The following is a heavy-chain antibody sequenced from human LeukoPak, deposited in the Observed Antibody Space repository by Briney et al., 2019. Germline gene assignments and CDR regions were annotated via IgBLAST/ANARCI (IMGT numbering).Heavy chain of an antibody. CDR3: ARWELSGRVMERLSWIDH. J-gene: IGHJ4*02. CDR1: GFTFDDFG. CDR2: INWNGGGT. D-gene: IGHD3-16*02. Sequence: GGSLRLSCAASGFTFDDFGMTWVRQAPGKGLEWVSGINWNGGGTGYAGSVKGRFTISRDNAKKILYLQMNSLRVEDTAVYYCARWELSGRVMERLSWIDHWGQGALVTVSS. V-gene: IGHV3-20*04.